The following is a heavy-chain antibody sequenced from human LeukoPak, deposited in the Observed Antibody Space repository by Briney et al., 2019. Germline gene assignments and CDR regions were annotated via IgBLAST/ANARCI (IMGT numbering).Heavy chain of an antibody. Sequence: GASVKVSCKVSGYTLTELSMHWVRQAPGKGLEWMGGFDPEDGETIHAQKFQGRVTMTEDTSTDTAYMELSSLRSEDTAVYYCATLPAYYYGMDVWGQGTTVTVSS. J-gene: IGHJ6*02. V-gene: IGHV1-24*01. CDR3: ATLPAYYYGMDV. CDR2: FDPEDGET. CDR1: GYTLTELS.